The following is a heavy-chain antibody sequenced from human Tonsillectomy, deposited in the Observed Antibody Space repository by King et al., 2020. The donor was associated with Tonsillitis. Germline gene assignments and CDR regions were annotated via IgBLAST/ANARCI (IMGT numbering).Heavy chain of an antibody. V-gene: IGHV4-4*07. CDR2: FYYSGSP. Sequence: VQLQESGPGLVKPSDTLSLTCTVSGGSISSYYWSWIRQPAGQGMEWLGRFYYSGSPNYNPSLPSRLTMSVDTSKNQFSLKLTSVTAADTAVYYCARGLGYCTTTSCYHWFDTWGQGTLVTVSS. J-gene: IGHJ5*02. CDR3: ARGLGYCTTTSCYHWFDT. CDR1: GGSISSYY. D-gene: IGHD2-2*01.